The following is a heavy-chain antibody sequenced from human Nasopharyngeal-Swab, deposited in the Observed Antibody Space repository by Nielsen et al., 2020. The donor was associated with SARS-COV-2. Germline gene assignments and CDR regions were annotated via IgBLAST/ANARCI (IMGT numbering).Heavy chain of an antibody. J-gene: IGHJ6*02. CDR3: ASRIRPYYGSGSYSYHYGMDV. V-gene: IGHV1-18*01. CDR1: GYTFTSYG. Sequence: ASVKVSCKASGYTFTSYGISWVRQAPGQGLEWMGWISAYNGNTNYAQKLQGRVTMTTDTSTSTAYMELRSLRSDDTVVYYCASRIRPYYGSGSYSYHYGMDVWGQGTTVTVSS. CDR2: ISAYNGNT. D-gene: IGHD3-10*01.